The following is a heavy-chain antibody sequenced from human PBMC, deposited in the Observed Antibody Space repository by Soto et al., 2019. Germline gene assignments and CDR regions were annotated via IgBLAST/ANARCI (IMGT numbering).Heavy chain of an antibody. CDR1: GGPFISYF. J-gene: IGHJ5*02. D-gene: IGHD2-15*01. Sequence: QERLRESGPQVVKPSATLSLNCNVSGGPFISYFWSWIRQSTVKGLELIGNINSSGSSNYNPSFKYRFSITINMSKIQCSVRQTSVTPADTDVYYCARDYSFDPCGRGIRVTVSS. V-gene: IGHV4-59*01. CDR2: INSSGSS. CDR3: ARDYSFDP.